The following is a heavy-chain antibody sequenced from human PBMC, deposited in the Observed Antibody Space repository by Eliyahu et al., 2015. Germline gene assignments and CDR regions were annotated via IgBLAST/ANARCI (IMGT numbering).Heavy chain of an antibody. J-gene: IGHJ3*02. D-gene: IGHD3-10*01. CDR2: INWKSDSI. CDR1: GFIFDDYA. V-gene: IGHV3-9*01. CDR3: VKGVRGSRFDPFDI. Sequence: EVQLVESGGGLVQPGRSLRLSCAASGFIFDDYAMHWVRQAPEKGLEWISCINWKSDSIGYADSVKGRFTISRDNAKNSLYLQMNTLREEDTALYYCVKGVRGSRFDPFDIWGQGTMVTVSS.